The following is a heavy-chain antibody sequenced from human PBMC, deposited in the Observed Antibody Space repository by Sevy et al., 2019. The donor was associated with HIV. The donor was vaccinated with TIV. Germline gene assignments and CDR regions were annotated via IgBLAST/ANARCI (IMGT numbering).Heavy chain of an antibody. V-gene: IGHV3-11*01. CDR3: ARDYYDSRGYYYGGGLDY. CDR1: GFTFSDYY. D-gene: IGHD3-22*01. CDR2: ISSSGSTI. Sequence: GGSLRLSCAASGFTFSDYYMSWIRQAPGKGLEWVSYISSSGSTIYYADSVKGRFTISRDNAKNSLYLQMNSLRAEDTAVYYCARDYYDSRGYYYGGGLDYWGQGTLVTVSS. J-gene: IGHJ4*02.